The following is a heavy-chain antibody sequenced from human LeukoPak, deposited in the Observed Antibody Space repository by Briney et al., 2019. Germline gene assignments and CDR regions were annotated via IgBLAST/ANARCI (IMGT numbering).Heavy chain of an antibody. J-gene: IGHJ6*03. D-gene: IGHD6-13*01. V-gene: IGHV1-2*06. Sequence: ASVKVSCKASGYTFTGYHIHWVRQAPGQGLEWMGRINPYSGDTNFAQKFQGRVTMTRDTSITTAYMDLSSLTPDDTAVYYCARLYSSSWYAPYYYYYMDVWGKGTTVTVSS. CDR2: INPYSGDT. CDR1: GYTFTGYH. CDR3: ARLYSSSWYAPYYYYYMDV.